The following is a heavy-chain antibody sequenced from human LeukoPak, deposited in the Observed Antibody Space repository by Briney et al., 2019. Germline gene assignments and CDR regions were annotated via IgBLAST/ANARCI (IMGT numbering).Heavy chain of an antibody. Sequence: SVKVSCKASGGTFSSYAISWVRQAPGQGLEWMGGIIPIFGTANYAQKFQGRVTITTDESTSTAYMELSSLRSEDTAVYYCAREGPGAARPGGYYFDYWGQGTLVTVSS. CDR1: GGTFSSYA. J-gene: IGHJ4*02. D-gene: IGHD6-6*01. V-gene: IGHV1-69*05. CDR3: AREGPGAARPGGYYFDY. CDR2: IIPIFGTA.